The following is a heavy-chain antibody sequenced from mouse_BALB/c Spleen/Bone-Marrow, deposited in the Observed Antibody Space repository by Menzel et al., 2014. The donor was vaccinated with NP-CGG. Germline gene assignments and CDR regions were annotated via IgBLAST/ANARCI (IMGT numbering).Heavy chain of an antibody. CDR1: GFTFSSFG. D-gene: IGHD2-10*02. CDR2: INSGSSTI. Sequence: EVKVVESGGGLAQPGGSRKLSCAASGFTFSSFGMHWVRQAPEKGLEWVAYINSGSSTIYYADTLKGRFTISRDNPKNTLFLQMTSLRSEDTAMYYCARLYGNSDFDYWGQGTTLTVSS. J-gene: IGHJ2*01. V-gene: IGHV5-17*02. CDR3: ARLYGNSDFDY.